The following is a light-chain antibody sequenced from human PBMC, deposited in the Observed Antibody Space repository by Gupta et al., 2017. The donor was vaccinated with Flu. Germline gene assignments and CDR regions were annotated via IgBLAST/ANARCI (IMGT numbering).Light chain of an antibody. V-gene: IGLV1-40*01. CDR2: ANF. CDR3: QSYDSSLSGYV. J-gene: IGLJ1*01. Sequence: QSVLTQPPSVSGAPGQRVTISCTGSSSNIGANYDVQWYQHLPGTAPKLLIYANFDRPSGVPDRFSGSKSGISASLAITRLQADDEADYYCQSYDSSLSGYVFGTGTKVT. CDR1: SSNIGANYD.